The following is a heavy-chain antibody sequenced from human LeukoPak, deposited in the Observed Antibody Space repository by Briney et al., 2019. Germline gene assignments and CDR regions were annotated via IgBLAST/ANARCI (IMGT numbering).Heavy chain of an antibody. D-gene: IGHD5-12*01. V-gene: IGHV4-39*01. Sequence: PSETLSLTCTVSGGSISSSSYYWGWSRQPPGKGLEWIGSIYYSGRTYYNPSLKSRVTISVDTSKNQFSLKLSSVTAADTAVYYCASRDIVATIDYWGQGTLVTVSS. J-gene: IGHJ4*02. CDR1: GGSISSSSYY. CDR3: ASRDIVATIDY. CDR2: IYYSGRT.